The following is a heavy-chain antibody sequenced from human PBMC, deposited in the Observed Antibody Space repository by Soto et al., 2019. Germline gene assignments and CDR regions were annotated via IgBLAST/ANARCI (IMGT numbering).Heavy chain of an antibody. J-gene: IGHJ6*02. CDR3: ARAGYCSGGSCYPYYYGMDV. V-gene: IGHV1-18*01. D-gene: IGHD2-15*01. Sequence: QVQLVQSGAEVKKPGASVKVSCKATGYTFTSYGISWVRQAPGQGLEWMGWISAYNGNTNYAQKLQGRVTMTTDTSTSTAYMELRSLRSDDTAVYYCARAGYCSGGSCYPYYYGMDVWGQGTTVTVSS. CDR1: GYTFTSYG. CDR2: ISAYNGNT.